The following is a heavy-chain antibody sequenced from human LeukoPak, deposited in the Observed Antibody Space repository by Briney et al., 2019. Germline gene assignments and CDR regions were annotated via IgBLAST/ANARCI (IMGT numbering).Heavy chain of an antibody. CDR2: INHSGST. CDR3: ARVSFSDYVP. J-gene: IGHJ5*02. V-gene: IGHV4-34*01. Sequence: SETLSLTCAVYGGSFSGYYWSWIRQPPGKGLEWIGEINHSGSTNYNPSLKSRVTISVDTSKNQSSLKLSSVTAADTAVYYCARVSFSDYVPWGQGTLVTVSS. D-gene: IGHD4-17*01. CDR1: GGSFSGYY.